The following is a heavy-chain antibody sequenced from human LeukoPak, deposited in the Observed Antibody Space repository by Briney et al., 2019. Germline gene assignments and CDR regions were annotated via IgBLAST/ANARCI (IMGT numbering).Heavy chain of an antibody. CDR1: GGSFSGYY. CDR3: ARERDIVVVPAAMDGMDV. CDR2: TNHSGST. Sequence: SETLSLTCAVYGGSFSGYYWSWIRQPPGKGLEWIGETNHSGSTSYNPSLKSRVTISVDTSKNQFSLKLSSVTAADTAVYYCARERDIVVVPAAMDGMDVWGQGTTVTVSS. V-gene: IGHV4-34*01. D-gene: IGHD2-2*01. J-gene: IGHJ6*02.